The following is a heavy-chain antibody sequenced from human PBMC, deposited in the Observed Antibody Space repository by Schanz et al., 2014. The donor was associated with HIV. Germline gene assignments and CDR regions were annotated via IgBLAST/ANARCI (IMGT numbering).Heavy chain of an antibody. CDR3: ARTRGIAVAGFDY. Sequence: QVQLVQSGPEVKKPGASVRVSCETSGYTFSDYDINWVRQAPGQGLEWMGWVNPESGNTGMADTFLGRLSLTRFTSTGTAYMELRSLRSDDTAVYYCARTRGIAVAGFDYWGQGTLVTVSS. D-gene: IGHD6-19*01. CDR1: GYTFSDYD. J-gene: IGHJ4*02. CDR2: VNPESGNT. V-gene: IGHV1-8*02.